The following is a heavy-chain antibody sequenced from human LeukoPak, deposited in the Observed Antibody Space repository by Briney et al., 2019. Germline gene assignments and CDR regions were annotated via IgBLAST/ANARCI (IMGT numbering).Heavy chain of an antibody. CDR2: ISQDVSHK. J-gene: IGHJ4*02. V-gene: IGHV3-7*03. Sequence: QPGGSLRLSCAASGFTFSSYWMSWVRQAPGKGLQSVAYISQDVSHKYYVDSVKGRFTISRDNAKNSLHLEMNSLRAEDTAVYYCAKIRWLVRKNFDYWGQGTLVTVSS. CDR1: GFTFSSYW. D-gene: IGHD6-19*01. CDR3: AKIRWLVRKNFDY.